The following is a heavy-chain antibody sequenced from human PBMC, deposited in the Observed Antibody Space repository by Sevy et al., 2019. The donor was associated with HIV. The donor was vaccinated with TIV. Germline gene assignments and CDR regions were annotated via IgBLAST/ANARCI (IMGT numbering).Heavy chain of an antibody. Sequence: ASVKVSCKASGYTFTNYYIHWVRQAPGQGLEWMGIINPSGGSTSYAQNFQGRVTMTRDTSTSTLYMELSSLRFDDTAVYYCTRARGSSGWDAFHIWGQGTMVTVSS. V-gene: IGHV1-46*03. CDR3: TRARGSSGWDAFHI. D-gene: IGHD6-19*01. J-gene: IGHJ3*02. CDR1: GYTFTNYY. CDR2: INPSGGST.